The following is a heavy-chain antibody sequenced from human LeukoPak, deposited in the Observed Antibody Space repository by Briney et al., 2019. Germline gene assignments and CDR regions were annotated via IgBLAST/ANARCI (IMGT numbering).Heavy chain of an antibody. CDR2: IYTGGST. CDR3: ARESGPYSSGWYYFNY. J-gene: IGHJ4*02. V-gene: IGHV3-53*01. D-gene: IGHD6-13*01. Sequence: GGSLRLSCAASGFTVSSNYMSWVRQAPGKGLEWVSVIYTGGSTYYADSVKGRFTISRDNSKNTLYLQMNSLRAEDTAVYYCARESGPYSSGWYYFNYWGQGTLVTVSS. CDR1: GFTVSSNY.